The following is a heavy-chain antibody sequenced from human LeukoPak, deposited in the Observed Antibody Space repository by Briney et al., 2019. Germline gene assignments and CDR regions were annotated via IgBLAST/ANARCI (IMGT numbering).Heavy chain of an antibody. J-gene: IGHJ4*02. CDR1: GGSFRGYY. CDR2: INHSGSP. CDR3: ARVARDPFNYDTLTGYPPPFDY. V-gene: IGHV4-34*01. Sequence: SSETLSLTCAVYGGSFRGYYWSWIRQPPGKGLEWIGEINHSGSPNYNPSLKSRVTISVDTSKNQFSLKLSSVTAADTAVYYCARVARDPFNYDTLTGYPPPFDYWGQGTLVTVSS. D-gene: IGHD3-9*01.